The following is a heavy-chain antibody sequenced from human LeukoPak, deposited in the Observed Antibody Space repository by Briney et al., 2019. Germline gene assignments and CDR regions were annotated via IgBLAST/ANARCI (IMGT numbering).Heavy chain of an antibody. CDR2: IRDDGSNK. V-gene: IGHV3-30*02. CDR3: ARSMVRGPLPYYGMDV. CDR1: GFTFSSYG. J-gene: IGHJ6*02. Sequence: GGSLRLSCAASGFTFSSYGMHWVRQAPGKGLEWVAFIRDDGSNKYYADSVKGRFTISRDNSKNTLYLQMNSLRAEDTAVYYCARSMVRGPLPYYGMDVWGQGTTVTVSS. D-gene: IGHD3-10*01.